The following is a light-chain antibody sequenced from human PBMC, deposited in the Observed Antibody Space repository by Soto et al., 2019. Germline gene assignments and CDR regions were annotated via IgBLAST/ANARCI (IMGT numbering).Light chain of an antibody. J-gene: IGKJ3*01. CDR2: AAS. V-gene: IGKV3-15*01. CDR3: QQYNSWPLT. CDR1: QSVSNN. Sequence: EIVMTQSPATLSVSPGERATLSCRASQSVSNNLASFQQKPGQPPRLLIYAASTRATGIPARFSGSGSGTELTLTISSLQSEDFAVYFCQQYNSWPLTFGPGTKVDLK.